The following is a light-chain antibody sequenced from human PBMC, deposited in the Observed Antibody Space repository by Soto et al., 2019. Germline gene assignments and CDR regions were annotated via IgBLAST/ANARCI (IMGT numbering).Light chain of an antibody. CDR2: NNN. Sequence: QSVLTQPPSASGTPGQRVTISCSGSSSNIGNNALTWYQQFPGTAAKLLIYNNNQRPSGVPDRYSGSKSGTSASLAISGLQYEDEADYYCSTWADSLNARGVFGGGTKLTVL. CDR1: SSNIGNNA. CDR3: STWADSLNARGV. V-gene: IGLV1-44*01. J-gene: IGLJ3*02.